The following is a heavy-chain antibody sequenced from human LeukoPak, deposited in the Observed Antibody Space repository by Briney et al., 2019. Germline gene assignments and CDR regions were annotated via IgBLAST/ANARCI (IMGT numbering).Heavy chain of an antibody. CDR2: INHSGST. V-gene: IGHV4-34*01. D-gene: IGHD1-14*01. J-gene: IGHJ6*03. CDR3: AIGGNRAPYYYCMDV. Sequence: PPETLSLTCAVYGGSFSGYYWSWIRQPPGKGLEWIGEINHSGSTNYNPSLKSRVTISVDTSKNQFSLKLSSVTAADTAVYYCAIGGNRAPYYYCMDVWGKGTTVTVSS. CDR1: GGSFSGYY.